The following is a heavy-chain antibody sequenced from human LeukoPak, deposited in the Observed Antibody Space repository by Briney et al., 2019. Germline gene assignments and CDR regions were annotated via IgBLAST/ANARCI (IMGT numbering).Heavy chain of an antibody. J-gene: IGHJ4*02. CDR1: GYTFTVKF. CDR2: IDPKSGGP. CDR3: ALENCYVDTGCSKSFDY. D-gene: IGHD3-9*01. Sequence: ASVKVSSKTSGYTFTVKFLHWPRQAPGQGLEWMGGIDPKSGGPVYGQNFRGRVTVTRDTSVSTAHMELSRLRSDDTAAYFCALENCYVDTGCSKSFDYWGQGTLVTFSS. V-gene: IGHV1-2*02.